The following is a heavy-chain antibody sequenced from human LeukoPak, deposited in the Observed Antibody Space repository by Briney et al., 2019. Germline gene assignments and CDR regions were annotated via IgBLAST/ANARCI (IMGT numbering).Heavy chain of an antibody. D-gene: IGHD3-10*01. J-gene: IGHJ4*02. CDR3: AKRSSPYYYGSGSYYYFDY. CDR2: ISGSSGST. V-gene: IGHV3-23*01. CDR1: GFTFSSYA. Sequence: GGSLRLSCAASGFTFSSYAMSWVRQAPGKGLEWVSAISGSSGSTYHADSVKGRFTISRDNSKNTLYLQMNSLRAEDTAVYYCAKRSSPYYYGSGSYYYFDYWGQGTLVTVSS.